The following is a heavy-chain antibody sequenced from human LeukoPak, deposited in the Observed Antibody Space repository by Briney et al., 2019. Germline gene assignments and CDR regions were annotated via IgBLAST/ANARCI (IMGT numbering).Heavy chain of an antibody. J-gene: IGHJ4*02. Sequence: GGSLRLSCAASEFTFNNYWMHWVRQAPGKGLEWVAVIWYDGSNKYYADSVKGRFTISRDNSKNTLYLQMNSLRAEDTAVYYCARDLHDWGQGTLVTVSS. CDR3: ARDLHD. D-gene: IGHD4-11*01. CDR1: EFTFNNYW. CDR2: IWYDGSNK. V-gene: IGHV3-33*08.